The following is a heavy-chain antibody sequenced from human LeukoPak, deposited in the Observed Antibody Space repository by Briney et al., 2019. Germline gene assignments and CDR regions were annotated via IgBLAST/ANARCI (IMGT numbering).Heavy chain of an antibody. Sequence: GGSLRLSCAASRFTFSSYAMSWVRQAPGKGLEWVSVISGSGGSTDYADSVKGRFTISRDNSKNTLYLQMNSLRAEDTAIYYCAKAAGYGSGSYIDYWGQGTLVTVSS. J-gene: IGHJ4*02. D-gene: IGHD3-10*01. CDR2: ISGSGGST. V-gene: IGHV3-23*01. CDR3: AKAAGYGSGSYIDY. CDR1: RFTFSSYA.